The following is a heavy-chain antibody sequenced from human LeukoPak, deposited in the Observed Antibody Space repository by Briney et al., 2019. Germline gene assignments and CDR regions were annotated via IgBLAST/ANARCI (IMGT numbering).Heavy chain of an antibody. CDR3: ARHDEECPGEYCFLLSFDY. CDR2: VHSSGRT. CDR1: GGSINNFY. V-gene: IGHV4-59*08. Sequence: SETLSLTCTVSGGSINNFYWSWIRQSPGKGLEWIGYVHSSGRTDYNPSLKSRVSMSADTPKSQLSLILTSLTAADTAVYFCARHDEECPGEYCFLLSFDYWGPGSLVTVSS. J-gene: IGHJ4*01. D-gene: IGHD2-8*02.